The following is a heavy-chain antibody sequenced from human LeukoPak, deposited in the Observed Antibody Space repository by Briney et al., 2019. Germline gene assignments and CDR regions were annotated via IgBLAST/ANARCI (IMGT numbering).Heavy chain of an antibody. Sequence: SETLSLTCTVSGGSISSSRYYWGWIRQPPGKGLEWIGSIYYSGSTYYNPSLKSRVTISVDTSKNQFSLKLSSVTAADTAVYYCASVSKWLANDAFDIWGQGTMVTVSS. V-gene: IGHV4-39*01. D-gene: IGHD6-19*01. CDR1: GGSISSSRYY. CDR3: ASVSKWLANDAFDI. J-gene: IGHJ3*02. CDR2: IYYSGST.